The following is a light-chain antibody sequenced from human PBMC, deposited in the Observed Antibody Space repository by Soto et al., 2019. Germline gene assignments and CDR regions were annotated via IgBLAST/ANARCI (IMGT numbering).Light chain of an antibody. CDR3: QQYNNWPPYT. Sequence: EVDITQSPATLYVTPGESVTLSCRASQRITDTLAWYQQRPGQAPRLLIFGASTRATGIPARFSGSVSGTEFTLTISSLKSEDFAIYYCQQYNNWPPYTFGQGTKVDIK. CDR2: GAS. CDR1: QRITDT. V-gene: IGKV3D-15*01. J-gene: IGKJ2*01.